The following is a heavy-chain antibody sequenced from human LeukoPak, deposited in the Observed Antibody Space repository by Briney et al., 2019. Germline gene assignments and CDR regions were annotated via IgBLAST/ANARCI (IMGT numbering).Heavy chain of an antibody. V-gene: IGHV3-33*01. CDR1: GFTFSSYG. D-gene: IGHD6-13*01. J-gene: IGHJ6*02. CDR3: ARDQPRYSSSWPYGMDV. Sequence: PGRSLRLSCAASGFTFSSYGMHWVRQAPGKGLEWVAVIWYDGSNNNYADSVKGRFTISRDNSKNTLYLQMNSLRAEYTAVYYCARDQPRYSSSWPYGMDVWGQGTTVTVSS. CDR2: IWYDGSNN.